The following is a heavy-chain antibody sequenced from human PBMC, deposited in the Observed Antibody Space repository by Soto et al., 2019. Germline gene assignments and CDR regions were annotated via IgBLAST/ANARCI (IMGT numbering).Heavy chain of an antibody. CDR3: VSEATDYNYAMDV. CDR1: RDSFTSYW. V-gene: IGHV5-51*01. J-gene: IGHJ6*02. CDR2: IHPGDSDT. Sequence: GESLKISCKGSRDSFTSYWIGWVRQRPGKGLEWMGIIHPGDSDTRYSPSFQGQVTISVDKYISTTYLQWSSLKATDTAKYFCVSEATDYNYAMDVWGQGTTVTVSS.